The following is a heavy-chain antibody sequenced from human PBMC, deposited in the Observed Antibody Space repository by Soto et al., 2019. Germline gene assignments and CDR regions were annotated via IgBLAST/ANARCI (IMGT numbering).Heavy chain of an antibody. J-gene: IGHJ4*02. CDR3: ARETHVIDY. V-gene: IGHV3-48*03. CDR1: GFTFSSYE. CDR2: ISSTGTSM. Sequence: VQLVESGGDLVQPGGSLRLSCAASGFTFSSYEMNWVRQAPGKGLEWVSYISSTGTSMDYADSVKGRFTISRDNAKNSLHLQLNSLRDEDRAVYYCARETHVIDYGGQGTLVSVSA.